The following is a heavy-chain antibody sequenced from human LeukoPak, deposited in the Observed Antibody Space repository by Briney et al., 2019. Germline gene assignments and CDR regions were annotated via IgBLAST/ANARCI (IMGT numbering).Heavy chain of an antibody. Sequence: GASVKVSCKASGYTFTSYGISWVRQAPGQGLEWMGWISAYNGNTNYAQKLQGRVTMTTDTSTSTAYMELRSLRSDDTAVYYCARSSYYYDSSGFDYWGQGTLVTVSS. CDR1: GYTFTSYG. CDR2: ISAYNGNT. D-gene: IGHD3-22*01. CDR3: ARSSYYYDSSGFDY. V-gene: IGHV1-18*01. J-gene: IGHJ4*02.